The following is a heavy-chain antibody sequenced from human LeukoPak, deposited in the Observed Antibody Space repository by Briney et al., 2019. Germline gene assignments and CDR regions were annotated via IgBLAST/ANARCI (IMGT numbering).Heavy chain of an antibody. CDR3: VTSGYYSYFDD. D-gene: IGHD3-22*01. V-gene: IGHV3-74*01. J-gene: IGHJ4*02. CDR1: GFTLSNYW. CDR2: VNGDGSGT. Sequence: GGSPRLSCVASGFTLSNYWVHWVRQAPGKGLVWVSRVNGDGSGTNYVDSVKGRFTIYRDSSKNTVFLQMNSLRADDTAVYYCVTSGYYSYFDDWGQGTLVTVSS.